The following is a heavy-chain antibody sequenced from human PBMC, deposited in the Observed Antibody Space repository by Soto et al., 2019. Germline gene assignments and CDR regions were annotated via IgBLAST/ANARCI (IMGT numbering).Heavy chain of an antibody. J-gene: IGHJ5*02. CDR2: ISAYNGNT. CDR3: ARGGGQYCSGGSCPAWFDP. D-gene: IGHD2-15*01. CDR1: GYTFTSYG. Sequence: ASVKVSCKASGYTFTSYGISCVRQAPGQGLEWMGWISAYNGNTNYAQKLQGRVTTTTDTSTSTAYMELRSLRSDDTAVYYCARGGGQYCSGGSCPAWFDPWVQGTLVTVSS. V-gene: IGHV1-18*01.